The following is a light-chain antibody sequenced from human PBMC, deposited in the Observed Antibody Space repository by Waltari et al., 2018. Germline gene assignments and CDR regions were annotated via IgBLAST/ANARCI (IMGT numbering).Light chain of an antibody. J-gene: IGLJ2*01. V-gene: IGLV1-44*01. Sequence: QSVLTQPPSASGTPGQGVTLPCSGSRSNIGPTTVNWYQQLPGTAPKVLIYSNNQRPSGVPDRFSGSKSGTSATLAVSGLQSEDEGDYYWATWDGSLNGVVFGGGTKLTVL. CDR1: RSNIGPTT. CDR3: ATWDGSLNGVV. CDR2: SNN.